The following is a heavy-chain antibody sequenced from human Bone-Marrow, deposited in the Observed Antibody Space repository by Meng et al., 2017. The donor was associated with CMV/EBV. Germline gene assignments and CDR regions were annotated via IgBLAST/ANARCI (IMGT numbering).Heavy chain of an antibody. CDR3: GRDPPPNGLV. V-gene: IGHV3-11*04. J-gene: IGHJ4*02. CDR1: GFSLSDYY. CDR2: ISRSGSLI. Sequence: LSCEASGFSLSDYYLSWIRQAPGKGLEWDSYISRSGSLIYYADSVKGRFIISRDNAKNSLYLQMNSLRAEDTAVYYCGRDPPPNGLVWGQGTLVTVSS. D-gene: IGHD1-1*01.